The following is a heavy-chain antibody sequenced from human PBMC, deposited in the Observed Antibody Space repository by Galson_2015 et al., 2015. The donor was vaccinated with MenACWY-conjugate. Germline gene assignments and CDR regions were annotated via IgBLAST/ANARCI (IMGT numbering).Heavy chain of an antibody. Sequence: SLRLSCAASGFTFRSYSLNWVRQAPGKGLEWVSSISSSSSYIYYADSVKGRFTISRDNAKNSLYLQMNSLRAEDTAVYYCARDLDSSELDYWGQGTLVTVSS. V-gene: IGHV3-21*01. CDR2: ISSSSSYI. CDR1: GFTFRSYS. CDR3: ARDLDSSELDY. J-gene: IGHJ4*02. D-gene: IGHD6-19*01.